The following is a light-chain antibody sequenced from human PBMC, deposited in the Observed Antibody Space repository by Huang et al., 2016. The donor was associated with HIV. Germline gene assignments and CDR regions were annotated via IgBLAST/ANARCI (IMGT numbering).Light chain of an antibody. CDR2: GSS. Sequence: IVMTPSPATLSVSPGERVTLSCRANRSVSSNLAWYQQRPGQAPRLLIYGSSTRAPGIPDRFSGSGSGTDFSLNISSLQSEDCARYYCHQYNNWRLSFGGGTRVDI. V-gene: IGKV3-15*01. CDR1: RSVSSN. J-gene: IGKJ4*01. CDR3: HQYNNWRLS.